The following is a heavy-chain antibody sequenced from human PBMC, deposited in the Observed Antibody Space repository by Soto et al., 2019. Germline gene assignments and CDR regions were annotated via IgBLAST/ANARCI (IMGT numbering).Heavy chain of an antibody. J-gene: IGHJ3*02. CDR3: ARDSDVYAFDI. V-gene: IGHV3-48*01. CDR2: ISSSSSTI. Sequence: GGSLRLSCAASGFTFSSYSMNWVRQAPGKGLEWVSYISSSSSTIYYADSVKGRFTISRDNAKNSLYLQMNSLRAEDTAVYYCARDSDVYAFDIWGQGTMVTVSS. CDR1: GFTFSSYS.